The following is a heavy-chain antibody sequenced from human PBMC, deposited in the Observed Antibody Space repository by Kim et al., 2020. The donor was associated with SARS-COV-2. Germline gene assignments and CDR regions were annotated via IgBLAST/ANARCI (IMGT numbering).Heavy chain of an antibody. CDR1: GFTVSSNY. D-gene: IGHD2-15*01. Sequence: GGSLRLSCAASGFTVSSNYMSWVRQAPGKGLEWVSVIYSGGSTYYADSVKGRFTISRDNSKNTLYLQMNSLRAEDTAVYYCARGGYCSGGSCQYYYYGMDVWGQGTTVTVSS. V-gene: IGHV3-53*01. CDR3: ARGGYCSGGSCQYYYYGMDV. J-gene: IGHJ6*02. CDR2: IYSGGST.